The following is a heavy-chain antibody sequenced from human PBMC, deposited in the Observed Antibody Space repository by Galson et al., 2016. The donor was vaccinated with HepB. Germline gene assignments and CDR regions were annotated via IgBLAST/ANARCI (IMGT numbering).Heavy chain of an antibody. V-gene: IGHV3-13*01. CDR3: ARDPNAAATGTWG. CDR2: IGAAGDT. CDR1: GFTFSNYD. D-gene: IGHD6-13*01. Sequence: SLRLSCAASGFTFSNYDMHWVRQATGKGLEWVSAIGAAGDTYYPGSVKGRFTISRDSSKNTLYLQMNSLRAEDTAVYFCARDPNAAATGTWGWGQGTLVTVSS. J-gene: IGHJ4*02.